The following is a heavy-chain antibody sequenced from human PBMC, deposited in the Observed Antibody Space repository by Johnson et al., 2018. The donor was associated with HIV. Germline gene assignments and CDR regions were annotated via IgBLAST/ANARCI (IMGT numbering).Heavy chain of an antibody. V-gene: IGHV3-30*14. CDR3: ARDQAYRSSWAFSFDI. CDR1: GFTFSSYA. D-gene: IGHD6-13*01. Sequence: QVHLVESGGGVVQPGRSLRLSCAASGFTFSSYAMHWVRQAPGKGLEWVAVISYDGSNKYYADSVKGRFTISRDNSKNTLYLQMNSLRAEDTAVYYCARDQAYRSSWAFSFDIWGQGTMVTVSS. CDR2: ISYDGSNK. J-gene: IGHJ3*02.